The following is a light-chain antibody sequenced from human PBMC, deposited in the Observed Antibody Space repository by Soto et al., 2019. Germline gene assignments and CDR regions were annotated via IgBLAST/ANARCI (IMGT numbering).Light chain of an antibody. Sequence: EIVLTQSPGTLSLSPGERATLSCRASASVSANYLAWYQQRSGQAPRLVIYGASSRASAVPDRFSGSGSGADFTLTISRLEPEDFAVYYCQQYGSSPLTFGGGTKVEIK. CDR1: ASVSANY. CDR2: GAS. V-gene: IGKV3-20*01. CDR3: QQYGSSPLT. J-gene: IGKJ4*01.